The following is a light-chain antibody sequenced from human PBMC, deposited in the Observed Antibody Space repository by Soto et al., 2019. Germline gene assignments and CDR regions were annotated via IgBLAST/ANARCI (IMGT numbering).Light chain of an antibody. V-gene: IGLV2-14*01. CDR2: EVT. CDR3: AAWDDSLNGRV. J-gene: IGLJ1*01. Sequence: QSALTQPASVSGSPGQSITVSCTGTSSDIGGYNYGSWYQQHPGKAPKLMVYEVTNRPSGVPDRISGSKSGTSASLAISGLQSDDEADYYCAAWDDSLNGRVFGTGTKLTVL. CDR1: SSDIGGYNY.